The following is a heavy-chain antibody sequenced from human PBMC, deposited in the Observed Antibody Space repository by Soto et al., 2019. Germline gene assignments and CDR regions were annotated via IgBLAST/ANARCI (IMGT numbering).Heavy chain of an antibody. D-gene: IGHD2-15*01. V-gene: IGHV1-2*02. CDR1: GYIFTGFC. CDR2: IFPNSGAT. CDR3: ARGRSLKWNWFDP. Sequence: ASVKVSCKASGYIFTGFCLHWVRQAPGQGLEWMGWIFPNSGATNYAQKFQGRVTLTRDTSINTAYMDLTRLTSDDTAVYYCARGRSLKWNWFDPWGQGTLVTVSS. J-gene: IGHJ5*02.